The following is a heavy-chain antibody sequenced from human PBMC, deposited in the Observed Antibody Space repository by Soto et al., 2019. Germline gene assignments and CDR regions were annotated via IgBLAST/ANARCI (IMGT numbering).Heavy chain of an antibody. Sequence: QVQLVESGGGVVQPGRSLRLSCAASGFTFSSYAMHWVRQAPGKGLEWVAVISYDGSNKYYADSVKGRFTISRDNSKNTLYLQMNSLRAEDTAVYYCARIETYNWNHEEPLIDYWGQGTLVTVSS. CDR2: ISYDGSNK. D-gene: IGHD1-20*01. CDR3: ARIETYNWNHEEPLIDY. V-gene: IGHV3-30-3*01. J-gene: IGHJ4*02. CDR1: GFTFSSYA.